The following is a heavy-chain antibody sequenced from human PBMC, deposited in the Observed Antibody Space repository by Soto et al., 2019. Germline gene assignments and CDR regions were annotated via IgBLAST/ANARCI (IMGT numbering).Heavy chain of an antibody. CDR3: AKVQNGWFDP. CDR1: GFTFSSYS. CDR2: ISSSSSYI. J-gene: IGHJ5*02. Sequence: PGGSLILSCAASGFTFSSYSMNWVRQAPGKGLEWVSSISSSSSYIYYADSVKGRFTISRDNAKNSLYLQMNSLRAEDTAVYYCAKVQNGWFDPWGQGTLVTVSS. V-gene: IGHV3-21*01.